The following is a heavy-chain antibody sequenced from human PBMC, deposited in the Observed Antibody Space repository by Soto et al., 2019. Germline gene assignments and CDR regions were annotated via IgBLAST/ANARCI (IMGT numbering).Heavy chain of an antibody. CDR1: GFSLSTSGVG. CDR3: AHSRGSSADYYYYGMDV. J-gene: IGHJ6*02. V-gene: IGHV2-5*01. CDR2: IYWNDDK. Sequence: GSGPTLVNPTQTLTLTCTFSGFSLSTSGVGVGWIRQPPGKALEWLALIYWNDDKRYSPSLKSRLTITKDTSKNQVVLTMTNMDPVDTATYYCAHSRGSSADYYYYGMDVWGQGTTVTVSS. D-gene: IGHD6-6*01.